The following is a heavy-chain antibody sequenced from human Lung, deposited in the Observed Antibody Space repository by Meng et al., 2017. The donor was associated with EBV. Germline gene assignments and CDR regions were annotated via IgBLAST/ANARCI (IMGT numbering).Heavy chain of an antibody. CDR2: IYYSGST. Sequence: QFQRKRSGQGQVSPSEPRSLTCTGPGGSISSSSYYWGWIRKPPGKGLEWIGSIYYSGSTYYNPSLKSRVTMSVDTSKNHFSLKLSSVTAADTAVYFCGRETPYYFHYWGQGTLVTVSS. V-gene: IGHV4-39*07. CDR1: GGSISSSSYY. J-gene: IGHJ4*02. CDR3: GRETPYYFHY.